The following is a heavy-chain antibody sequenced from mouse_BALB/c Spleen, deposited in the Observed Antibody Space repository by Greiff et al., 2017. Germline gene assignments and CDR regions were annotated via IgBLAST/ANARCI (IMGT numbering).Heavy chain of an antibody. CDR3: ARDDGPYWYFDV. CDR1: GYSITSGYY. CDR2: ISYDGSN. J-gene: IGHJ1*01. D-gene: IGHD2-3*01. Sequence: EVKLQESGPGLVKPSQSLSLTCSVTGYSITSGYYWNWIRQFPGNKLEWMGYISYDGSNNYNPSLKNRISITRDTSKNQFFLKLNSVTTEDTATYYCARDDGPYWYFDVWGAGTTVTVSS. V-gene: IGHV3-6*02.